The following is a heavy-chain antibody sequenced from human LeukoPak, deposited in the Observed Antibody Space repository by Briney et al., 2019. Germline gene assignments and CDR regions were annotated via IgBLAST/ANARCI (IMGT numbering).Heavy chain of an antibody. V-gene: IGHV3-48*03. CDR1: GFSFSEYE. Sequence: GGSLRLSCAASGFSFSEYEMNWVRQAPGKRLEWVSYISSSGSTIYYPDSVKVRFTISRDNAKNSLYLQMNRLRAEDTAVYYCARDQDDYGDYWYFDLWGRGTLVTVSS. CDR3: ARDQDDYGDYWYFDL. J-gene: IGHJ2*01. D-gene: IGHD4-17*01. CDR2: ISSSGSTI.